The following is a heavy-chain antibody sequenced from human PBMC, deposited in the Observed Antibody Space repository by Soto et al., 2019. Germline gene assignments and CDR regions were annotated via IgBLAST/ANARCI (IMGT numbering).Heavy chain of an antibody. CDR2: ISSSSSYI. D-gene: IGHD3-3*01. V-gene: IGHV3-21*01. J-gene: IGHJ5*02. CDR1: GFTFSSYS. Sequence: PGGSLRLSCAASGFTFSSYSMNWVRQAPGKGLEWVSSISSSSSYIYYADSVKGRFTISRDNAKNSLYLQMNSLRAEDTAVYYCVWMASKNNWFDPWGQGTLVTVSS. CDR3: VWMASKNNWFDP.